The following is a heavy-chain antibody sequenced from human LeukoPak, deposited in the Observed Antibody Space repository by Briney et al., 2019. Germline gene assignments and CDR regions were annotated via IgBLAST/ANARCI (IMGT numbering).Heavy chain of an antibody. CDR2: IYTSGST. Sequence: PSETLSLTCTVPGGSISSGSYYWSWIRQPAGKGLEWIGRIYTSGSTNYNPSLKSRVTISIDTSKNQFSLKLSSVTAADTAVYYCARGWSGFDPFDYWGQGTLVTVSP. D-gene: IGHD3-3*01. V-gene: IGHV4-61*02. J-gene: IGHJ4*02. CDR3: ARGWSGFDPFDY. CDR1: GGSISSGSYY.